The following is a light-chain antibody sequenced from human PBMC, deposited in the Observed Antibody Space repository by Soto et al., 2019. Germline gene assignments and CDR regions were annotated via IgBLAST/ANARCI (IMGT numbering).Light chain of an antibody. V-gene: IGKV3-20*01. J-gene: IGKJ1*01. CDR1: QTITNNH. Sequence: EIVLTQSPGILSLSAGERATLSCRASQTITNNHVAWYQQKPGQAPRLIIDDAVNSATGVPDRFSGSGSGTDFTLTISRLEPEDCAVYVCHHCSHSPLTFGQGTRVEIK. CDR2: DAV. CDR3: HHCSHSPLT.